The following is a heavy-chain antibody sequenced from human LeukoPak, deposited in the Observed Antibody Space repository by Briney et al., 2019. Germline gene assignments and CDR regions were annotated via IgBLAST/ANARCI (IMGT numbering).Heavy chain of an antibody. CDR1: GFTFSSYA. CDR3: AKTRPLDSSSWSHGDY. CDR2: ISGSGDST. Sequence: GGSLRLSCAASGFTFSSYAMSWVRQAPGKGLEWVPAISGSGDSTYYGDSVKGRFTISRDNSKNTLYLQMNSLRAEDTAVYYCAKTRPLDSSSWSHGDYWGQGTLVTVSS. D-gene: IGHD6-13*01. J-gene: IGHJ4*02. V-gene: IGHV3-23*01.